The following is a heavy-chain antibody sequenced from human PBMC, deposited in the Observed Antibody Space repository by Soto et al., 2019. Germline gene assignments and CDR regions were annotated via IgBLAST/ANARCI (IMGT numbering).Heavy chain of an antibody. V-gene: IGHV1-2*02. CDR3: TRGVGSPNYFGS. Sequence: ASVKFSCKASGYTFTAYYIHWLRQAPGQGLEWMALINPSSGGPNYAQKFQGRVAVTWYTAISTVYMELSRLEFDDTAVYYCTRGVGSPNYFGSWGQGTLVTVS. D-gene: IGHD2-15*01. CDR2: INPSSGGP. CDR1: GYTFTAYY. J-gene: IGHJ4*02.